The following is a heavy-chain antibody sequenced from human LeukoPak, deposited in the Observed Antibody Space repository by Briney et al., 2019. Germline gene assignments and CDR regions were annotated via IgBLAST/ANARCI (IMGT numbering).Heavy chain of an antibody. D-gene: IGHD3-16*01. CDR1: EFTFSTYA. J-gene: IGHJ4*02. Sequence: GGSLRLSCEASEFTFSTYAMHWVRQAPGKGLEWVSSISSYSSYIYYADSVRGRFTISRDNAKNSLYLQMNSLRAADTAVYYCAKPVAGDRYFDYWGQGTLVTVSS. CDR2: ISSYSSYI. V-gene: IGHV3-21*01. CDR3: AKPVAGDRYFDY.